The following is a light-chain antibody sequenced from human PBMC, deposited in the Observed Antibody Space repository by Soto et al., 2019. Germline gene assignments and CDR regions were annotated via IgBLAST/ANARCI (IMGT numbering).Light chain of an antibody. J-gene: IGLJ1*01. V-gene: IGLV1-47*01. CDR3: AAWDASLSCYV. CDR2: RNN. Sequence: LKHPLSGSGVPLHSRTIFCYGSSSNIGSNYVYWYQQLPGTAPKLLIYRNNQRPSGVPDRFSGSKSGTSASLAISGLRSDDEAEDYGAAWDASLSCYVFGTVSKVTVI. CDR1: SSNIGSNY.